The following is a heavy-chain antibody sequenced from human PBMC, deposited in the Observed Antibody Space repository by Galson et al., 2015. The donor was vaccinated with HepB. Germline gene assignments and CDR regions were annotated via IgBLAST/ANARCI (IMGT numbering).Heavy chain of an antibody. J-gene: IGHJ4*02. CDR2: IWHDGSNK. V-gene: IGHV3-33*01. Sequence: SLRLSCAASGFPFRNYVMHWVRRAPGKGLEWVALIWHDGSNKYYPDSLKGRFTISRDNSKNTLYLQMNSLRVEDTTVYYCVRDGYCGGDCFSGFDYWGRGTLVTVSS. CDR3: VRDGYCGGDCFSGFDY. D-gene: IGHD2-21*01. CDR1: GFPFRNYV.